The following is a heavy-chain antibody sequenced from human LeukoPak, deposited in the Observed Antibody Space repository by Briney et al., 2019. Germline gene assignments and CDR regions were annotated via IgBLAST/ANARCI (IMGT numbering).Heavy chain of an antibody. Sequence: PGGSLRLSCAASGFTFSSYSMNWVRQAPGKGLEWVSSISSSSSYIYYADSVKGRFTISRDNAKNSLYLQMNSLRAEDTAVYYCARDDSYVWGSYRSKFDYWGQGTLVTVSS. CDR2: ISSSSSYI. D-gene: IGHD3-16*02. CDR1: GFTFSSYS. CDR3: ARDDSYVWGSYRSKFDY. V-gene: IGHV3-21*01. J-gene: IGHJ4*02.